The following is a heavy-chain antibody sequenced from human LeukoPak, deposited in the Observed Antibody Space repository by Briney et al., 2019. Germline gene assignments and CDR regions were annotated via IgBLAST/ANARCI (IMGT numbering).Heavy chain of an antibody. D-gene: IGHD1-1*01. CDR3: ARVKKRGTTGTTGHAFDI. V-gene: IGHV1-18*01. CDR1: GYTFTSYG. CDR2: ISAYNGNT. Sequence: ASVKVSCKASGYTFTSYGISWVRQAPGQGLEWMGWISAYNGNTNYAQKLQGRVTMTRDTSTSTVYMELSSLRSEDTAVYYCARVKKRGTTGTTGHAFDIWGQGTMVTVSS. J-gene: IGHJ3*02.